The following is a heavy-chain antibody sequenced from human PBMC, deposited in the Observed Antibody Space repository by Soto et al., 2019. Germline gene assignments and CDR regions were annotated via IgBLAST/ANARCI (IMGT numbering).Heavy chain of an antibody. CDR3: AGARGGGYDYDY. V-gene: IGHV1-46*01. D-gene: IGHD5-12*01. J-gene: IGHJ4*02. CDR1: GYTFTSYY. Sequence: EASVKVSCKASGYTFTSYYMHWVRQAPGQGLEWMGIINPSGGSTSYAQKFQGRVTMTRDTSTSTVYMELSSLRSEDTAVYYCAGARGGGYDYDYWRQGTLVTVSS. CDR2: INPSGGST.